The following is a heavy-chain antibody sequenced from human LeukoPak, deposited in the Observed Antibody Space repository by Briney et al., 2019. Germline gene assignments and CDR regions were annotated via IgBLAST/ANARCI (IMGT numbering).Heavy chain of an antibody. CDR1: GYSFTSHY. D-gene: IGHD3-16*02. CDR2: INPSGSST. Sequence: ASVKVSCKASGYSFTSHYMHWVRQAPGQGLEWMGLINPSGSSTLYAQKFQGRVTITADESTSTAYMELSSLRSEDTAVYYCAGSNSDRYDYVWGSYRYDDYWGQGTLVTVSS. J-gene: IGHJ4*02. CDR3: AGSNSDRYDYVWGSYRYDDY. V-gene: IGHV1-46*01.